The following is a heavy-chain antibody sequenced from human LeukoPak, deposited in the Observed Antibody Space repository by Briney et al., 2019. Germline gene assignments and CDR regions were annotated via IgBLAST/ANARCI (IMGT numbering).Heavy chain of an antibody. Sequence: GGSLRLSCAASVFTFSSYWMSWVRQAPGKGLEWVANIKQDGSEKYYVDSVKGRLTISRDNAKNSLYLQMNSLRAEDTAVYYCVRGGYRSWFDPWGQGTLVTVSS. J-gene: IGHJ5*02. D-gene: IGHD3-16*02. CDR1: VFTFSSYW. V-gene: IGHV3-7*04. CDR3: VRGGYRSWFDP. CDR2: IKQDGSEK.